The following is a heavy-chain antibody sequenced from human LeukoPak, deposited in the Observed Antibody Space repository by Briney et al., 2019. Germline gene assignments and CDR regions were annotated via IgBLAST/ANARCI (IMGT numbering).Heavy chain of an antibody. J-gene: IGHJ4*02. CDR1: GGSISSSNW. V-gene: IGHV4-4*02. CDR2: IYYSGST. Sequence: SETLSLTCAVSGGSISSSNWWSWVRQPPGKGLEWIGYIYYSGSTYYNPSLKSRVTISVDTSKNQFSLKLSSVTAADTAVYYCARATYYDFWSGYPTQYYFDYWGQGTLVTVSS. D-gene: IGHD3-3*01. CDR3: ARATYYDFWSGYPTQYYFDY.